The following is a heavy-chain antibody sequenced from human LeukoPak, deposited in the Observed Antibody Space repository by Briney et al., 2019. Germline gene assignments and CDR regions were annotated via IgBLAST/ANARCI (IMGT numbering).Heavy chain of an antibody. D-gene: IGHD3-3*01. CDR2: IYYRGST. V-gene: IGHV4-59*01. CDR1: GASLNSYY. J-gene: IGHJ4*02. CDR3: ARITDFWSGYYPDS. Sequence: PSETLSLTCTVSGASLNSYYWSWIRQPPGKGLEWIGYIYYRGSTNYNSSLKSRVTISLDTSKNHFSLKLSSVTAADTAMYYCARITDFWSGYYPDSWGQGTLVTVSS.